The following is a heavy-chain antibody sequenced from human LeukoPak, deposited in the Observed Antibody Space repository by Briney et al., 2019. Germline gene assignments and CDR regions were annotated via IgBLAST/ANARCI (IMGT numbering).Heavy chain of an antibody. D-gene: IGHD2-2*01. CDR1: GGTFSSYT. Sequence: GASVKVSCKASGGTFSSYTISWVRQAPGQGLEWVGRIIPILGIANYAQKFQGRVTITADKSTSTAYMELSSLRSEDTAVYYCARSPTSIVVVPAAMHYYYYMDVWGKGTTVTVSS. V-gene: IGHV1-69*02. CDR3: ARSPTSIVVVPAAMHYYYYMDV. J-gene: IGHJ6*03. CDR2: IIPILGIA.